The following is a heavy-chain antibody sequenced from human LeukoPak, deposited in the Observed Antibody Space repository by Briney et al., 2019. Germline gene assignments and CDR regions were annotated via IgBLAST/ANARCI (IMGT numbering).Heavy chain of an antibody. CDR1: GFTFSSYG. CDR3: AKGRTVTSRDNFDY. D-gene: IGHD1/OR15-1a*01. CDR2: ISYDGSNK. V-gene: IGHV3-30*18. J-gene: IGHJ4*02. Sequence: PGGSLRLSCAASGFTFSSYGMHWVRQAPGKGLEWVAVISYDGSNKYYADSVKGRFTISRDNSKNTLYLQMNSLRAEDTAVYYCAKGRTVTSRDNFDYWGQGTLVTVSS.